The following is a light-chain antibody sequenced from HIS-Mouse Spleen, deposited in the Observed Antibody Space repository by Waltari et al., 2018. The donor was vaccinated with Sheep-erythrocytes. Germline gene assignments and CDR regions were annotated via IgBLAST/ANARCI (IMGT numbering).Light chain of an antibody. V-gene: IGLV2-14*01. CDR1: SSDVGGSNY. CDR3: SSYTSSSTLAV. Sequence: QSALTQPASVSGSPGQSITISCTGTSSDVGGSNYVSWYQQHPGKAPKLMIYEVSNRPSGVSNLVPGSKSGNTASLTISGLQAEDEADYYCSSYTSSSTLAVFGTGTKVTVL. CDR2: EVS. J-gene: IGLJ1*01.